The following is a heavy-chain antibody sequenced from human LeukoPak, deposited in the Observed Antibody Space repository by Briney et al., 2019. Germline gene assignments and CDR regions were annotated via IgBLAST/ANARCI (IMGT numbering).Heavy chain of an antibody. CDR1: CYSFTSYW. CDR2: IDPSDSYT. J-gene: IGHJ3*02. D-gene: IGHD3-9*01. Sequence: GESLKISCKGSCYSFTSYWISWVRQMPGKGLEWMGRIDPSDSYTNYSPSFQGHVTISADKSISTAYLQWSSLKASRSAMYYCARTYYDILTGYHQGAFDIWGQGTMVTVSS. V-gene: IGHV5-10-1*01. CDR3: ARTYYDILTGYHQGAFDI.